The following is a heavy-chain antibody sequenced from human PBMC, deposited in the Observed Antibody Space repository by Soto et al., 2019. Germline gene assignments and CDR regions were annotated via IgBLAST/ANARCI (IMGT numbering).Heavy chain of an antibody. J-gene: IGHJ6*02. V-gene: IGHV3-53*01. CDR2: IYSGGST. CDR3: ARASRDGYNYPYYYYGMDV. Sequence: GGSLRLSCAASGFTVSSNYMSWVRQAPGKGLEWVSVIYSGGSTYYADSVKGRFTISRDNSKNTLYLQMNSLRAEDTAVYYCARASRDGYNYPYYYYGMDVWGQGTTVTDSS. CDR1: GFTVSSNY. D-gene: IGHD5-12*01.